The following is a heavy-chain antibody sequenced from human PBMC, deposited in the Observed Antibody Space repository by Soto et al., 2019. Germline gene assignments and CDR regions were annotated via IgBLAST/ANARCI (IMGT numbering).Heavy chain of an antibody. J-gene: IGHJ6*02. Sequence: SETLSLTCTVSGGSISSYYWSWILQPPWKGLEWIGYIYYSGSTNYNPSLKSRVTISVDTSKNQFSLKLSSVTAADTAVYYCARDQDYYDSSGNNNYYYGMDVWGQGTTVTVSS. D-gene: IGHD3-22*01. CDR1: GGSISSYY. CDR2: IYYSGST. CDR3: ARDQDYYDSSGNNNYYYGMDV. V-gene: IGHV4-59*01.